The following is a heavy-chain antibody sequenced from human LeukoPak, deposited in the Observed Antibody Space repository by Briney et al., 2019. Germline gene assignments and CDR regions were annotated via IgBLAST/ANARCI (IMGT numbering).Heavy chain of an antibody. CDR1: GFSFSTYA. J-gene: IGHJ4*02. CDR3: VEDVVVIVAAKPGI. Sequence: PGGSLRLSCAASGFSFSTYAMGWVRQAPGKGLEWVSSISGTGDSTYYADAVKGRFTISRDNSKNTLYLQKNSLRAEDTAVYYCVEDVVVIVAAKPGIWGQGTPVTVSS. D-gene: IGHD2-15*01. V-gene: IGHV3-23*01. CDR2: ISGTGDST.